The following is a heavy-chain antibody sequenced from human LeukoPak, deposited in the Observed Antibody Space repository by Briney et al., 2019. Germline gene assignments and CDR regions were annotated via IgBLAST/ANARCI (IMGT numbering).Heavy chain of an antibody. CDR2: ISYAGSNK. CDR3: ARDGYSGYDSFDY. J-gene: IGHJ4*02. D-gene: IGHD5-12*01. Sequence: GRSLRLSCAASGFTFSSYAMHWVRQAPGKGLEWVAVISYAGSNKYYADSVKGRFTISRDNSKNTLYLQMNSLRAEDTAVYYCARDGYSGYDSFDYWGQGTLVTVSS. CDR1: GFTFSSYA. V-gene: IGHV3-30*01.